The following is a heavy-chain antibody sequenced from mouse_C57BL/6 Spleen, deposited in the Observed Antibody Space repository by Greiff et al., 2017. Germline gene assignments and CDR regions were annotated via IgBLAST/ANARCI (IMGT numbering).Heavy chain of an antibody. D-gene: IGHD2-13*01. CDR2: IDPSDSYT. J-gene: IGHJ2*01. CDR3: ARDGDYEY. CDR1: GYTFTSYW. Sequence: QVQLQQPGAELVKPGASVKLSCKASGYTFTSYWMQWVKQRPGQGLEWIGEIDPSDSYTNYNQKFKGKATLTVDTSSSTAYLQLSSLTSEDSAVYYCARDGDYEYWGQGTTLTVSS. V-gene: IGHV1-50*01.